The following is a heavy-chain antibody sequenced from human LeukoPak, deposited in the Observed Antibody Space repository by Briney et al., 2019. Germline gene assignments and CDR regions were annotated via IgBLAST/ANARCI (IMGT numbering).Heavy chain of an antibody. Sequence: SVKVSCKASGGTFSSYAISWVRQAPGQGLEWMGRIIPILGIANYAQTLQGRVTITADKSTSTAYMELSSLRSEDTAVYYCAEEGNYYDSSGSLYYFDYWGQGTLVTGSS. CDR2: IIPILGIA. CDR3: AEEGNYYDSSGSLYYFDY. CDR1: GGTFSSYA. V-gene: IGHV1-69*10. D-gene: IGHD3-22*01. J-gene: IGHJ4*02.